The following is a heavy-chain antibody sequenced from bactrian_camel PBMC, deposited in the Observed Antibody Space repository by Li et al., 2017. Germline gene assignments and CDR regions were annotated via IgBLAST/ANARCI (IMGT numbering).Heavy chain of an antibody. CDR3: AADCYWHRGTWHAPY. CDR1: RVILTRFC. CDR2: ISTGGGST. D-gene: IGHD1*01. J-gene: IGHJ4*01. Sequence: VQLVESGGGSVHAGGSLELSCQASRVILTRFCMGWFRQAPGKEREGVAAISTGGGSTYYSVSTADRFAISQDNAKRTVYLQMNSLKPEDTGMYYCAADCYWHRGTWHAPYWGQGTQVTVS. V-gene: IGHV3S31*01.